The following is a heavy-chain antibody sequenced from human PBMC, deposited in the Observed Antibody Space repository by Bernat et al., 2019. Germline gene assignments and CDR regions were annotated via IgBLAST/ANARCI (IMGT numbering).Heavy chain of an antibody. D-gene: IGHD1-7*01. CDR3: ARGLVWNYSHYYYYYGMDV. CDR2: ISYDGSNK. CDR1: GFTFSSYA. Sequence: QVQLVESGGGVVQPGRSLRLSCAASGFTFSSYAMHWVRQAPGKGLEWVAVISYDGSNKYYADSVKGRFTISRDNSKNTLYLQMNSLRAEDTAVHYCARGLVWNYSHYYYYYGMDVWGQGTTVTVSS. J-gene: IGHJ6*02. V-gene: IGHV3-30-3*01.